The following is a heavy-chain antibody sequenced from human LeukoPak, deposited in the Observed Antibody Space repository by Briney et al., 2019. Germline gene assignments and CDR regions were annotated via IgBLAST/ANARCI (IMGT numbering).Heavy chain of an antibody. D-gene: IGHD6-13*01. CDR3: VKDSDELIAAVYNWFDP. V-gene: IGHV3-11*01. CDR1: GFTFSDYY. J-gene: IGHJ5*02. Sequence: GGSLRLSCAASGFTFSDYYMSWIRQAPGKGLEWVSYISSSGSTIYYADSVKGRFTISRDNFKDTLYLQMNSLRAEDTAVYYCVKDSDELIAAVYNWFDPWGQGTQVTVSS. CDR2: ISSSGSTI.